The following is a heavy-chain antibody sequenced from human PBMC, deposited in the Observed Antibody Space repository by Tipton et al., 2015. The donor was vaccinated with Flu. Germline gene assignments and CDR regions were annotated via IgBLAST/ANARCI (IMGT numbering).Heavy chain of an antibody. J-gene: IGHJ4*02. CDR1: GFVFSVYA. V-gene: IGHV3-33*01. Sequence: SLRLSCTASGFVFSVYAIHWVRQAPGKGLEWVSVIWNDGSKKYYAESVMGRFTISRDNTQKMVYLQMNSLRAEDTAVYYCAGGSGWLILDWGQGTLVTVSS. D-gene: IGHD6-19*01. CDR2: IWNDGSKK. CDR3: AGGSGWLILD.